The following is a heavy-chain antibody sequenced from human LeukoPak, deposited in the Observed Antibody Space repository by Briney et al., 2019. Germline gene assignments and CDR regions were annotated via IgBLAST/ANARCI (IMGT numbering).Heavy chain of an antibody. J-gene: IGHJ3*02. CDR1: GFTFTEYY. CDR2: IKQDGSEK. D-gene: IGHD3-22*01. V-gene: IGHV3-7*01. CDR3: ASGWEKWFGAFDI. Sequence: PGGSLRLSCAASGFTFTEYYMGWLRQAPGKGLEWVANIKQDGSEKYYVDSVKGRFTISRDNAKNSLYLQMNSLRAEDTAVYYCASGWEKWFGAFDIWGQGTMVTVSS.